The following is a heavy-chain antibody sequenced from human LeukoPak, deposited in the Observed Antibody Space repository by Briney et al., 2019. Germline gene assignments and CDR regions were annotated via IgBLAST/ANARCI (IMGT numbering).Heavy chain of an antibody. CDR2: IYSGGTT. CDR3: ARGGIKGPHDAFDI. D-gene: IGHD3-10*01. CDR1: GFSVSSSY. Sequence: GGSLRLSCAASGFSVSSSYMSWVRQAPGKGLEWVSVIYSGGTTYYADSVEGRFTISRDNSKNTLDLQMNSLRAEDTAVYYCARGGIKGPHDAFDIWGRGTMVTVSS. V-gene: IGHV3-53*01. J-gene: IGHJ3*02.